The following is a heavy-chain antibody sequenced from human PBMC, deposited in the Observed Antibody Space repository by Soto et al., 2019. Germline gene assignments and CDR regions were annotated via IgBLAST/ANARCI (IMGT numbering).Heavy chain of an antibody. D-gene: IGHD2-15*01. CDR3: ARGGWSLDY. J-gene: IGHJ4*02. Sequence: QVQLQESGPGLVKPSETLSLTCSVSGGSIISHYWSWIRQPPGKGLEWIGYIHYTGSTEYNPSLKSRLTISVHTPKTQFSLKLSAVTAADTAVDYCARGGWSLDYWGQGTLVTVSS. CDR1: GGSIISHY. V-gene: IGHV4-59*11. CDR2: IHYTGST.